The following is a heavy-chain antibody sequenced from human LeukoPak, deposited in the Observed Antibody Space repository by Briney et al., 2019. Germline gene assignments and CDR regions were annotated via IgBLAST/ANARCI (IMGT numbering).Heavy chain of an antibody. V-gene: IGHV3-7*01. CDR3: ARQPIYEAYFDF. CDR1: GFPFDRYW. D-gene: IGHD3-16*01. CDR2: IKHDGSEK. Sequence: PGGSLRPSCVASGFPFDRYWMSWVRQAPGKGLEWVANIKHDGSEKNFVDSVKGRFTISRDNAENSLFLQMNSPRADDTAVYFCARQPIYEAYFDFWGQGTLVTVSS. J-gene: IGHJ4*02.